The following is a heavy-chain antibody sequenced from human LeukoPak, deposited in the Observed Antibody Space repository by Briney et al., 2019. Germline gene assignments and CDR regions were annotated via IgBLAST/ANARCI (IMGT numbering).Heavy chain of an antibody. V-gene: IGHV3-66*01. CDR3: ARAVGVVDCNTYSCKPYYFDY. Sequence: GGSLRLSCTASGFGIGASFINWVRQAPGKGLEWVSLLSRGGSAFYADSVKGRFTLSGDTSKNTVLLQMNSLRAEDTAVYFCARAVGVVDCNTYSCKPYYFDYWGQGALVTVSS. D-gene: IGHD2-2*01. J-gene: IGHJ4*02. CDR1: GFGIGASF. CDR2: LSRGGSA.